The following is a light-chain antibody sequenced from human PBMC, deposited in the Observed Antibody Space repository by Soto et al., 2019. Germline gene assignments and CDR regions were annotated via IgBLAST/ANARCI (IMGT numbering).Light chain of an antibody. CDR2: GAS. J-gene: IGKJ4*02. CDR1: RSVSSDY. CDR3: QQYDSFPLT. V-gene: IGKV3-20*01. Sequence: EIVLTQSPGTLSLSPGERPTLSCRASRSVSSDYLAWYQQKPGQAPRLLIHGASNRATGIPDRFSGRGSGTDFTLTISRLEPEDFAVYYCQQYDSFPLTFGGGTKVEIK.